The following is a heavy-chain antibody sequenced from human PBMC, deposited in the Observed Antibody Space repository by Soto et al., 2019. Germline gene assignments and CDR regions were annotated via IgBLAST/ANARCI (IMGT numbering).Heavy chain of an antibody. J-gene: IGHJ4*02. Sequence: QVQLQQWGAGLLKPSETLSLTCAGYGVSFSGYYWSWFRQPPGKGLEWIGEINHSGSTNYNPSLKSRLTTSLDTSTKQFSLKLNSVTAADTAVYYCAKGLVATDWGQGTLVTVSS. CDR1: GVSFSGYY. CDR2: INHSGST. D-gene: IGHD5-12*01. CDR3: AKGLVATD. V-gene: IGHV4-34*01.